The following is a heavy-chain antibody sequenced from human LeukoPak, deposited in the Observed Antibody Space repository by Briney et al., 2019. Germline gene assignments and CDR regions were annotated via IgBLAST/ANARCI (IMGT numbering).Heavy chain of an antibody. Sequence: ASVKVSCKASGYTFTGYYMHWVRQAPGQGLEWMGWINPNSGGTNYAQKLQGRVTMTRDTSISTAYMELSRLRSDDTAVYYCARDREMAYNWFDPWGQGTLVTVPS. CDR3: ARDREMAYNWFDP. D-gene: IGHD5-24*01. CDR1: GYTFTGYY. CDR2: INPNSGGT. J-gene: IGHJ5*02. V-gene: IGHV1-2*02.